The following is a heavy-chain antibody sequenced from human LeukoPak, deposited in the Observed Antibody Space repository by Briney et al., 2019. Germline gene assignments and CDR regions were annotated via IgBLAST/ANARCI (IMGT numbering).Heavy chain of an antibody. CDR3: ARVKRRYFDWAPAGRYYYYYMDV. J-gene: IGHJ6*03. D-gene: IGHD3-9*01. V-gene: IGHV4-4*02. CDR2: IYHSGST. Sequence: SETLSLTCAVSGGSISSSNWWSWVRQPPGKGLEWIGEIYHSGSTNYNPSLKSRVTISVDKSKNQFSLKLSSVTAADTAVYYCARVKRRYFDWAPAGRYYYYYMDVWGKGTTVTVSS. CDR1: GGSISSSNW.